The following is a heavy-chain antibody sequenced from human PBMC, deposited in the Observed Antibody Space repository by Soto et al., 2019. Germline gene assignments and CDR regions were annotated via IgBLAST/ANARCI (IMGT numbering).Heavy chain of an antibody. CDR3: ARVGSNDYSNYYYYYYYMDV. CDR2: ISAYNGNT. CDR1: CYTFTGYG. V-gene: IGHV1-18*01. Sequence: ASVKVSCKASCYTFTGYGVSWVRQAPGQGLEWMGWISAYNGNTNYAQKLQGRVTMTTDTSTSTAYMELRSLRSDDTAVYYCARVGSNDYSNYYYYYYYMDVWGKGTTVTVSS. J-gene: IGHJ6*03. D-gene: IGHD4-4*01.